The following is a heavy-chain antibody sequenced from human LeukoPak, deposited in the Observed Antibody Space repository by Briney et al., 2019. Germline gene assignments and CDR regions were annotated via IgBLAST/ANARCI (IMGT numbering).Heavy chain of an antibody. Sequence: ASVTVSCKASGYTFTNYHINWVRQATGQGLEWMGWMNPSNGDSGYAQKFQGRVTITRDTSISTSYMELRSLRSDDTAVYFCARTTSFTASGYDYWGQGTLVTVSP. V-gene: IGHV1-8*03. CDR3: ARTTSFTASGYDY. CDR2: MNPSNGDS. J-gene: IGHJ4*02. CDR1: GYTFTNYH. D-gene: IGHD6-25*01.